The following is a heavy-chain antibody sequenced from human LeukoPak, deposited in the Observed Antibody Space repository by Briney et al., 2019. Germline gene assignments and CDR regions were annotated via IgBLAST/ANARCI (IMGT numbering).Heavy chain of an antibody. V-gene: IGHV1-46*01. CDR2: INPRGGST. Sequence: ASVKVSCKASGYTFTSYYMHWVRQAPGQGLEWMGIINPRGGSTSYAQKFQGRVTMTRDTSTSTVYMELSSLRSEDTAVYYCARDEGLRHWYFDLWGRGTLVTVSS. CDR1: GYTFTSYY. D-gene: IGHD4-17*01. CDR3: ARDEGLRHWYFDL. J-gene: IGHJ2*01.